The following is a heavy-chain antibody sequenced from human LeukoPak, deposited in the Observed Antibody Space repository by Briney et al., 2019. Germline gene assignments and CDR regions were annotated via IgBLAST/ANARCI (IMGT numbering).Heavy chain of an antibody. Sequence: SETLSLTCTVSGGSISSYYWSWIRQPAGKGLEWIGRIYTSGSNNYKPSLKSRVTMSVDTSKKQFSLKLSSVTAADTAVYYCARRPAEDQHVVVVTAIQHFDYWGQGTLVTVSS. CDR1: GGSISSYY. J-gene: IGHJ4*02. CDR3: ARRPAEDQHVVVVTAIQHFDY. CDR2: IYTSGSN. D-gene: IGHD2-21*02. V-gene: IGHV4-4*07.